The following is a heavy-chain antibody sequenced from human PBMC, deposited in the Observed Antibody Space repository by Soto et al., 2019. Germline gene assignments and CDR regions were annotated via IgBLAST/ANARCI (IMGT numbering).Heavy chain of an antibody. CDR2: INAGNGNT. CDR1: GYTFTSYA. Sequence: QVQLVQSGAEVKKPGASVKVSCKASGYTFTSYAMHLVRQAPGQSLEWMGWINAGNGNTKYSQKFQGRVTITRDTSASTAYMELSSLRSEDTAVYYCARGPGGPDGPGDYWGQGTLVTVSS. J-gene: IGHJ4*02. D-gene: IGHD2-15*01. CDR3: ARGPGGPDGPGDY. V-gene: IGHV1-3*01.